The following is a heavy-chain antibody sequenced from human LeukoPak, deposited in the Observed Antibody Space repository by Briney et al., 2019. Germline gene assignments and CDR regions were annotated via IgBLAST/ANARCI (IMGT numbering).Heavy chain of an antibody. J-gene: IGHJ6*03. CDR1: GGSISTSNYY. CDR3: ARQASDYFYYYMDV. V-gene: IGHV4-39*01. CDR2: IYYSGTT. Sequence: SETLSPTCTVSGGSISTSNYYWGWIRQPPGKGLEWSGTIYYSGTTYYNPSLESRVTISEDTSKNQFSLMLRSVTAADTAVYFCARQASDYFYYYMDVWGKGTTVTVSS.